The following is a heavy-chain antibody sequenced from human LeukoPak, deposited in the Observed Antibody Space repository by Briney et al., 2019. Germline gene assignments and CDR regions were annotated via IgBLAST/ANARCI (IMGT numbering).Heavy chain of an antibody. CDR2: ITPIFGTA. CDR1: GGTFSRFT. CDR3: ARGPSSSREAV. D-gene: IGHD6-13*01. V-gene: IGHV1-69*13. Sequence: SVQVSCQASGGTFSRFTISWVRQAPGQGFEWMGGITPIFGTANYAQKFQGRVTITADESTSTAYMELSSLRSEDTAVYYCARGPSSSREAVWGQGTLVTVSS. J-gene: IGHJ1*01.